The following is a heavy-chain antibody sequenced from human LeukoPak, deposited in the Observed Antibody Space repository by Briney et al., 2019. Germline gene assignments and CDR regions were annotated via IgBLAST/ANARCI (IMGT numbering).Heavy chain of an antibody. J-gene: IGHJ4*02. CDR3: ATGTWQQLLDY. CDR2: FDPGDGET. V-gene: IGHV1-24*01. CDR1: GYTLTELS. Sequence: GASAKVSCKVSGYTLTELSMHWVRQAPGKGLEWMGGFDPGDGETIYAQKFQGRVTMTEDTFTDTAYMELSSLRSDDTAMYYCATGTWQQLLDYWGQGTLVTVSS. D-gene: IGHD1-26*01.